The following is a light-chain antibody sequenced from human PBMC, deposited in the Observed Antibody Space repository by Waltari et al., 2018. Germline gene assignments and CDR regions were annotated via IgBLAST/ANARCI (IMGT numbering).Light chain of an antibody. V-gene: IGLV3-21*02. CDR3: HVCYANTVM. CDR2: LDS. J-gene: IGLJ3*02. CDR1: NIGSRS. Sequence: SSVLTQAPSVSVAPGQTATVTCGGDNIGSRSVHWYQQKPGRAPVLVVYLDSDRPSGISERFSGSKSGNAATLTISRVDACDEADYYCHVCYANTVMFGGGVMLSVL.